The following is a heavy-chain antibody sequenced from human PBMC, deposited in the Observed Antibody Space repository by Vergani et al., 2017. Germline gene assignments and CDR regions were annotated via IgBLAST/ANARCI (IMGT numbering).Heavy chain of an antibody. CDR3: TXVTRDIVVVPAAIRGDYYYYMDV. CDR2: IKSKTDGGTT. CDR1: GFTFSNAW. Sequence: EVQLVESGGGLVKPGGSLRLSCAASGFTFSNAWMSWVRQAPGKGLEWVGRIKSKTDGGTTDYAAPVKGRFTISRDDSKNTLYLQMNSLKTEDTAVYYCTXVTRDIVVVPAAIRGDYYYYMDVWGKGTTVTVSS. V-gene: IGHV3-15*01. J-gene: IGHJ6*03. D-gene: IGHD2-2*02.